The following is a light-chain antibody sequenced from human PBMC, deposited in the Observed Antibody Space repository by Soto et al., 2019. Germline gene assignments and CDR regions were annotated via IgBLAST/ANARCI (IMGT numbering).Light chain of an antibody. CDR1: SSDVGGYNY. CDR2: DVS. J-gene: IGLJ1*01. CDR3: SSYTSSSTLV. Sequence: QSVLTQPASVSGSPGQSITISCTGTSSDVGGYNYVSWYQQHPGKAPKLMIYDVSNRPSGFSNRFSGSKFGNTASLTISGLQAEDEADYYCSSYTSSSTLVFGTGTKVTVL. V-gene: IGLV2-14*01.